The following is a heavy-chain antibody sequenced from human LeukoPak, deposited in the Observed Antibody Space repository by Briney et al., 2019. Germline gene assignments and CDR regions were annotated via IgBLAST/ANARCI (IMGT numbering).Heavy chain of an antibody. CDR2: ISGSGGST. CDR3: ARDSSGGWGDY. Sequence: GGSLRLSCAASGFTFSSYAMSWVRQAPGKGLEWVSAISGSGGSTYYTDSVKGRFTISRDNAKNSLYLQMNSLRAEDTAVYYCARDSSGGWGDYWGQGTLVTVSS. J-gene: IGHJ4*02. V-gene: IGHV3-23*01. D-gene: IGHD2-15*01. CDR1: GFTFSSYA.